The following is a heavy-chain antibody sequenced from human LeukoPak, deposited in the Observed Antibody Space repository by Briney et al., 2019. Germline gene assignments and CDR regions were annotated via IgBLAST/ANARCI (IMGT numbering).Heavy chain of an antibody. Sequence: SETLSLTCTVSGGSISSSSYYWGWIRQPPGKGLEWIGSIYYSGSTYYNPSLKSRVTISVDTSKNQFSLKLSSVTAADTAVYYCARLVSYRDSSGYLGYYFDYWGQGTLVTVSS. CDR3: ARLVSYRDSSGYLGYYFDY. D-gene: IGHD3-22*01. V-gene: IGHV4-39*01. CDR1: GGSISSSSYY. J-gene: IGHJ4*02. CDR2: IYYSGST.